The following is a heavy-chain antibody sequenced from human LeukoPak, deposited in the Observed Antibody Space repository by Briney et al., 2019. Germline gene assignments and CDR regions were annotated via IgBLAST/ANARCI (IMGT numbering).Heavy chain of an antibody. D-gene: IGHD2-2*02. J-gene: IGHJ6*03. Sequence: PSETLSLTCTVSGGSISSHYWSWIRQPPGKGLEWIGYIYYSGSTNYNPSLKSRVTISVDTSKNQFSLKLSSVTAADTAVYYCARGQYCSSTSCYNAYYYMDVWDKGTTVTVSS. V-gene: IGHV4-59*11. CDR3: ARGQYCSSTSCYNAYYYMDV. CDR2: IYYSGST. CDR1: GGSISSHY.